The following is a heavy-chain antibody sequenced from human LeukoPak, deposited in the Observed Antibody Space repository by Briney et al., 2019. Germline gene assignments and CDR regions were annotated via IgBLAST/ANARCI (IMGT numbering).Heavy chain of an antibody. D-gene: IGHD6-13*01. CDR2: ISGSGGST. CDR1: GFTFSSYA. Sequence: PGGSLRLSCAASGFTFSSYAMSWVRQAPGRGLEWVSAISGSGGSTYYADSVKGRFTISRDNSKNTLYLQMNSLRAEDTAVYYCTKARDWYSSSRFDYWGQGTLVTVSS. V-gene: IGHV3-23*01. J-gene: IGHJ4*02. CDR3: TKARDWYSSSRFDY.